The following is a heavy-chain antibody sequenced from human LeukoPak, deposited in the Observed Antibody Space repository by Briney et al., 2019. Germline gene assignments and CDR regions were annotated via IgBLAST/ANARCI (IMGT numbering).Heavy chain of an antibody. CDR1: GFNLANHA. V-gene: IGHV3-23*01. CDR2: ISGGGDIT. J-gene: IGHJ4*02. Sequence: PGGSLRLSCATSGFNLANHAMSWVRQTPGKGLEWVSAISGGGDITYYADSVKGRFTISRDNSKDTLFLQMHSLRPGDTAVYYCVREDTPATANYWGQGTLVTISS. D-gene: IGHD2-21*02. CDR3: VREDTPATANY.